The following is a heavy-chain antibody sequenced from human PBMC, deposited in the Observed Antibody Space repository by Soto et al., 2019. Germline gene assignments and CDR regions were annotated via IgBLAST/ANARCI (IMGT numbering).Heavy chain of an antibody. Sequence: QLQLQESGPGLVKPSETLSLTCTVSGGSISSGPYSWGWIRQPPGEGLEWIGTFHYSENTYYNPSLESRITISVDTYKNQFSLKVTSVTVADTAVYYCARLGGYCSSSSCYGYYGMDVWGQGTTVTVSS. D-gene: IGHD2-2*01. V-gene: IGHV4-39*01. J-gene: IGHJ6*02. CDR1: GGSISSGPYS. CDR2: FHYSENT. CDR3: ARLGGYCSSSSCYGYYGMDV.